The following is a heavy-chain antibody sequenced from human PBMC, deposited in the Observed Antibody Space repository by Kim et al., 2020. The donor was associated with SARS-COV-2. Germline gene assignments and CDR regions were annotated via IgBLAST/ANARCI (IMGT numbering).Heavy chain of an antibody. D-gene: IGHD3-10*01. V-gene: IGHV1-2*02. J-gene: IGHJ4*02. CDR3: ARDGYSMVRGVTGDY. Sequence: QKFQGRVTMTRDTSISTAYMELSRLRSDDTAVYYCARDGYSMVRGVTGDYWGQGTLVTVSS.